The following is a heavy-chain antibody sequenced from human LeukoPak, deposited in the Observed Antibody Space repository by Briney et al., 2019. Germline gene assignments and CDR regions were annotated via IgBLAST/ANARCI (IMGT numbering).Heavy chain of an antibody. CDR3: ARDLRRYDFWSGYPTYYFDY. D-gene: IGHD3-3*01. Sequence: GSLRLSCAASGFSFNTYNMNWVRQAPGKGLEWVSYIGSSSNNIYYADSVKGRFTISRDNAKNSLYLQMNSLRAEDTAVYYCARDLRRYDFWSGYPTYYFDYWGQGTLVTVSS. V-gene: IGHV3-21*04. CDR1: GFSFNTYN. CDR2: IGSSSNNI. J-gene: IGHJ4*02.